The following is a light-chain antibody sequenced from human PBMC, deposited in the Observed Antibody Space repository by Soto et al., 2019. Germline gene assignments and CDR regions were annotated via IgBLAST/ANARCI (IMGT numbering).Light chain of an antibody. CDR2: GGS. CDR1: QGINNW. J-gene: IGKJ1*01. CDR3: QQSNSFPWT. V-gene: IGKV1-12*01. Sequence: DIQMTQSPSSVSASVGDRVTITCRASQGINNWLAWYQQRSGKAPRLLIYGGSNLQTGVPSRFIGSASGTDFTLTITSLQPEDFATYYCQQSNSFPWTFGQGTKV.